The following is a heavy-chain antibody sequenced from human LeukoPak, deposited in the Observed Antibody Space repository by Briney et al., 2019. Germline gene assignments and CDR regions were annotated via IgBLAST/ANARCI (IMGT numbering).Heavy chain of an antibody. CDR2: INAGNGNT. J-gene: IGHJ4*02. Sequence: ASVKVSCKASEYTFTDYAINWMRQAPGQRLEWMGWINAGNGNTRYSQRFRGRVTITRDTSASTAYMELSSLTSEDTAVYYCARGRWSATTASYYLDFWGQGTLVTVSS. V-gene: IGHV1-3*01. D-gene: IGHD5-24*01. CDR1: EYTFTDYA. CDR3: ARGRWSATTASYYLDF.